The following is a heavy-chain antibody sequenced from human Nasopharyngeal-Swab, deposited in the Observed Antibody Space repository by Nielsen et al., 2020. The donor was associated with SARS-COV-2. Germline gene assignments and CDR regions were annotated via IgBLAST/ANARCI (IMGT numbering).Heavy chain of an antibody. D-gene: IGHD1-26*01. J-gene: IGHJ6*03. CDR1: GYTFISYG. Sequence: ASVKVSCKASGYTFISYGISWVRQAPGQGLEWMGWISAYNGNTNYAQKLQGRVTMTTDTSTSTAYMELRSLRSDDTAVYYCARSLGNSGYYYMDVWGKGTTVTVSS. CDR3: ARSLGNSGYYYMDV. V-gene: IGHV1-18*01. CDR2: ISAYNGNT.